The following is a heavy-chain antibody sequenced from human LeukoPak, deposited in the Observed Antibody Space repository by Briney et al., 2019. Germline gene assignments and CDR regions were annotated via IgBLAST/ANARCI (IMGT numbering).Heavy chain of an antibody. CDR2: IGSSGGGI. J-gene: IGHJ4*02. D-gene: IGHD6-19*01. Sequence: GGSLRLSCAASGFTFSTYTMYWVRHPPGKRLEWVSIIGSSGGGIHYADSVKGRFTISRDNSKNTLYLQVSSLRAEDTAVYYCVASSSGWTFDYWAREPWSPSPQ. V-gene: IGHV3-64D*06. CDR1: GFTFSTYT. CDR3: VASSSGWTFDY.